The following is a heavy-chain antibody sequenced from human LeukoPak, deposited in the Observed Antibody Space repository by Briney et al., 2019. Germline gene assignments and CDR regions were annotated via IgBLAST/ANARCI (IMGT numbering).Heavy chain of an antibody. CDR3: AREVMVVAATTFWYFDL. CDR1: GFTFSNYA. Sequence: SGGSLRLSCAASGFTFSNYAMHWVRQAPGKGLEWVSSISSSSSYIYYADSVKGRFTISRDNAKNSLYLQMNSLRAEDTGVYYCAREVMVVAATTFWYFDLWGRGTLITVSS. J-gene: IGHJ2*01. V-gene: IGHV3-21*01. D-gene: IGHD2-15*01. CDR2: ISSSSSYI.